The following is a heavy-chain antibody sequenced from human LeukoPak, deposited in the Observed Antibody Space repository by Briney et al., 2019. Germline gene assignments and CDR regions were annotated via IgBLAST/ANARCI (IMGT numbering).Heavy chain of an antibody. J-gene: IGHJ4*02. CDR1: GYTFTSNY. D-gene: IGHD3-22*01. Sequence: ASVKVSCKASGYTFTSNYIHWVRQAPGQGLEWMGMIYPRDGSTSYAQKFQGRVTMTRDTSTSTVYMELSSLRSEDTAVYYCARDRGDYYDSSGSIGYWGQGTLVTVSS. CDR3: ARDRGDYYDSSGSIGY. CDR2: IYPRDGST. V-gene: IGHV1-46*01.